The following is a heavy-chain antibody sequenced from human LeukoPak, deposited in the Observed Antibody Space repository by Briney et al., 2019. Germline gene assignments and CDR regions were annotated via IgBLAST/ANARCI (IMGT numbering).Heavy chain of an antibody. CDR1: GGTFSSYA. Sequence: ASVKVSCKASGGTFSSYAISWVRQAPGQGLEWMGGIIPILGIANYAQKFQGRVTITADKSTSTAYMELSSLRSEDTAVYYCARQDTATLDYWGQGTLVTVSS. CDR3: ARQDTATLDY. J-gene: IGHJ4*02. V-gene: IGHV1-69*10. CDR2: IIPILGIA. D-gene: IGHD5-18*01.